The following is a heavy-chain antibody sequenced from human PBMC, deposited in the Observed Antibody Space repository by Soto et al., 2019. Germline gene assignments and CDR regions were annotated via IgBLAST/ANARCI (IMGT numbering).Heavy chain of an antibody. D-gene: IGHD5-18*01. J-gene: IGHJ6*02. CDR1: GFTFSSYA. CDR2: ISGSGGST. Sequence: PRGSLRLSGAASGFTFSSYAMSWVRQAPGKGPEWVSAISGSGGSTYYADYVKGRFTISRDNSKNTLYLQMNSLRAEDTDVYYCANLYSYGRPGGYYGMDVWGQGTTVTVSS. CDR3: ANLYSYGRPGGYYGMDV. V-gene: IGHV3-23*01.